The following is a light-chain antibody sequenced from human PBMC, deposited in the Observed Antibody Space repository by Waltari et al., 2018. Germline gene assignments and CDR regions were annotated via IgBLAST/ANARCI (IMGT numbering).Light chain of an antibody. J-gene: IGLJ2*01. V-gene: IGLV2-14*02. Sequence: QSALTQPSPVSGSPGQSIPTSCAGTSSDVGSYNLVSCYQQHPGKAPKLLLYDVSDRPSGVSNRFSGSKSANTASLTIYGLQAEDEADYYCSSYTTSSTLVVFGGGTKLTVL. CDR2: DVS. CDR3: SSYTTSSTLVV. CDR1: SSDVGSYNL.